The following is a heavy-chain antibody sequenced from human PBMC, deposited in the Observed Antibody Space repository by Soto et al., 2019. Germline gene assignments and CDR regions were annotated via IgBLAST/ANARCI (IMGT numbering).Heavy chain of an antibody. CDR2: ICGGGTGT. Sequence: GGSLRLSCAVSGFSLNNYAMNWVRLAPGKGLEWVSSICGGGTGTYSADAVRGRFTISSDKSRNTVYLQMSSLRAEDTAVYYCAKGHYYDNVGNWVANQAFDSWGQGSLVTVYS. V-gene: IGHV3-23*01. CDR3: AKGHYYDNVGNWVANQAFDS. D-gene: IGHD3-22*01. J-gene: IGHJ4*02. CDR1: GFSLNNYA.